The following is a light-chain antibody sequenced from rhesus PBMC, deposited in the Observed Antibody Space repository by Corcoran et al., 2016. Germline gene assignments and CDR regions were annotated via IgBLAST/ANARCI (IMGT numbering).Light chain of an antibody. CDR1: QGITND. V-gene: IGKV1-25*01. CDR2: EAS. J-gene: IGKJ2*01. CDR3: QRYYSTPYS. Sequence: DIQMTQSPSSLSASVGDRVTLTCRASQGITNDFAWYQQKPGETSKLLIYEASSLQSGIPSRFSGSGSGTDFTLTISSLQSEDFATYYCQRYYSTPYSVGQGTKVEIK.